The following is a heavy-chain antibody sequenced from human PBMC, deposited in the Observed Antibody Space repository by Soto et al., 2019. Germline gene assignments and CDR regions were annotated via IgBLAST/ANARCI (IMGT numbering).Heavy chain of an antibody. CDR3: ARAGDGLGYYYMDV. D-gene: IGHD2-21*02. V-gene: IGHV4-34*01. J-gene: IGHJ6*03. CDR2: INHSGSSRST. CDR1: GGSFSDYY. Sequence: PSETLSLTCAVYGGSFSDYYWSRIRQPPGKGLEWIGEINHSGSSRSTNYNPSLNSRVIMSVDKSKNQFSLKLSSVTAADTAVYYCARAGDGLGYYYMDVWGKGTTVTVSS.